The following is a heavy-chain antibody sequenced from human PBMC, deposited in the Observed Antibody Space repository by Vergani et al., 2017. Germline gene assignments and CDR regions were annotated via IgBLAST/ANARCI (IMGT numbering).Heavy chain of an antibody. D-gene: IGHD2-21*02. J-gene: IGHJ4*02. CDR2: IYPGDSDT. V-gene: IGHV5-51*01. CDR3: AGSLLFSPYYFDY. Sequence: EVQLVQSGAEVKKPGESLKISCKGSGYSFTSYWIGWLRKMPGKGLEWMGIIYPGDSDTRYSPSFQGQVTISADKSISTGYLQWSSLKTSDTAMYYCAGSLLFSPYYFDYWGQGTLVTVSS. CDR1: GYSFTSYW.